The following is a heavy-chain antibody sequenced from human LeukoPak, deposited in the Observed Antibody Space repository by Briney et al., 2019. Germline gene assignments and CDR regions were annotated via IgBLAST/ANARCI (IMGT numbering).Heavy chain of an antibody. J-gene: IGHJ6*02. Sequence: GGSLRLSCVASAFTFRSYGMHWVRQAPGKGLEWVAVISYDGSGQYYAYSLKGRFTISRDNSKNTLYLQMNSLRVEDTAVYYCAKDQRTMTRRMDVWGQGTTVTVSS. V-gene: IGHV3-30*18. CDR2: ISYDGSGQ. CDR1: AFTFRSYG. D-gene: IGHD2-2*01. CDR3: AKDQRTMTRRMDV.